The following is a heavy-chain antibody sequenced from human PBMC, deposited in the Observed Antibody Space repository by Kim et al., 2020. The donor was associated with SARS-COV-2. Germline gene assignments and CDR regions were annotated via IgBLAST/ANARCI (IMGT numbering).Heavy chain of an antibody. CDR1: GGSISSSSYY. D-gene: IGHD3-10*01. CDR3: ARHGSGSSRYENWFDP. CDR2: IYYSGGT. V-gene: IGHV4-39*01. Sequence: SETLSLTCTVSGGSISSSSYYWGWIRQPPGKGLEWIGSIYYSGGTYYNPSLKSRVTISVDTSKNQFSLKLSSVTAADTAVYYCARHGSGSSRYENWFDPWGQGTLVTVSS. J-gene: IGHJ5*02.